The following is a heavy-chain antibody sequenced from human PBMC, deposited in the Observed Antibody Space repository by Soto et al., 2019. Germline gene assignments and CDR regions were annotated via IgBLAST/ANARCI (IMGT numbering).Heavy chain of an antibody. D-gene: IGHD2-15*01. J-gene: IGHJ5*02. CDR1: VFTFSIYS. Sequence: WGSLLVSCATSVFTFSIYSMTWVRQAPGKGLEWVSSISSSSSYIYYADSVKGRFTISRDNAKNSLYLQMNSLRAEDTAVYYCARGFVTGYCSGGSCEWFDPWGQGTMVTVSS. V-gene: IGHV3-21*01. CDR3: ARGFVTGYCSGGSCEWFDP. CDR2: ISSSSSYI.